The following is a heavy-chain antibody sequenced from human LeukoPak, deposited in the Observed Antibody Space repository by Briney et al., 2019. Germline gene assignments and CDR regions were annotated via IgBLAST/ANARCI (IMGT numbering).Heavy chain of an antibody. CDR2: IGTAGDT. Sequence: GRSLRLSCAASGFTFSSYDMHWVRQATGKGLEWVSAIGTAGDTYYPGSVKGRFTISRENAKNSLYLQMNSLRAGDTAVYYCARAVAGVVFDYWGQGTLVTVSS. D-gene: IGHD6-19*01. V-gene: IGHV3-13*01. CDR1: GFTFSSYD. CDR3: ARAVAGVVFDY. J-gene: IGHJ4*02.